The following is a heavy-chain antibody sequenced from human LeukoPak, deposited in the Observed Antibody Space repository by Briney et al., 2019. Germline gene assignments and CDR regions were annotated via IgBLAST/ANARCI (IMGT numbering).Heavy chain of an antibody. CDR3: ARDHSAAGNQFDY. CDR2: INPNSGGT. CDR1: GYTFTGYY. D-gene: IGHD6-13*01. J-gene: IGHJ4*02. Sequence: GASVKVSCKASGYTFTGYYMHWVRQAPGQGLEWMGWINPNSGGTNYAQKFQGRVTMTRDTSISIAYMELSRLRSDDTAVYYCARDHSAAGNQFDYWGQGTLVTVSS. V-gene: IGHV1-2*02.